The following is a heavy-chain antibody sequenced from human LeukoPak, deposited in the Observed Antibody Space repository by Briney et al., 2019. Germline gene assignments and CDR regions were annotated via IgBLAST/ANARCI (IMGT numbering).Heavy chain of an antibody. J-gene: IGHJ4*02. CDR3: TRARNYYDSKD. Sequence: GGSLRLSCTASGFTFGDYAMSWVRQAPGKGLEWVGFIRSKAYGGTTEYAASVKGRFTISRDDSKGIAYLQMNSLKTEDTAVYYCTRARNYYDSKDWGQGTLVTVSS. CDR1: GFTFGDYA. D-gene: IGHD3-22*01. CDR2: IRSKAYGGTT. V-gene: IGHV3-49*04.